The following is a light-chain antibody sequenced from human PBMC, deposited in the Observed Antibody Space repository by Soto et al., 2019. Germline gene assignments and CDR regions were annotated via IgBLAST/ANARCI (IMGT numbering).Light chain of an antibody. Sequence: DIQMTQSPSSLSASVGDRVTMTCRASQSISSYLNWYQQKPGKAPKLLIYAASSLQSGVPSRFSGSGSGTDFTLTISSLQPEDFATYYCQQSYSTPPITFGQGTRLEN. V-gene: IGKV1-39*01. CDR1: QSISSY. CDR2: AAS. J-gene: IGKJ5*01. CDR3: QQSYSTPPIT.